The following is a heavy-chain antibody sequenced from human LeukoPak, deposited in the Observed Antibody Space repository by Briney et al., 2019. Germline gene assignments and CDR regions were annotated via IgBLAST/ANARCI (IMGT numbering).Heavy chain of an antibody. J-gene: IGHJ6*03. CDR3: AKDRCSNGIGCYYYYMDV. V-gene: IGHV3-30*02. CDR1: GFTFSDYY. D-gene: IGHD2-8*01. CDR2: IQYDGSNE. Sequence: PGGSLRLSCAASGFTFSDYYMSWIRQAPGKGLEWVAYIQYDGSNEQYADSVKGRFSISRDSSKNILNLQMNSLRAEDTAVYYCAKDRCSNGIGCYYYYMDVWGKGTTVTIYS.